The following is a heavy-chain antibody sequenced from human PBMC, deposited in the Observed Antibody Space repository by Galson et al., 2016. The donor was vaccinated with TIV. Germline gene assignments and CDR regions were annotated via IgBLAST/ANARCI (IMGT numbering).Heavy chain of an antibody. J-gene: IGHJ4*02. Sequence: SVKVSCKASGGLVSNYAISWVRQAPGQGLEWMGGIIPIFGTTKYAQKFQGRVTITADESTRIVNMELSSLRSEDTAVYYCAEDSYIYGSYLDHWGQGTLVTVSS. V-gene: IGHV1-69*13. D-gene: IGHD5-18*01. CDR3: AEDSYIYGSYLDH. CDR2: IIPIFGTT. CDR1: GGLVSNYA.